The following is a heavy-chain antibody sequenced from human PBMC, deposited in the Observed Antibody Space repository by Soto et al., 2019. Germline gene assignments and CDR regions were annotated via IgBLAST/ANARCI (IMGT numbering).Heavy chain of an antibody. CDR3: GRYVDYYRDV. CDR1: GYTFNGYY. V-gene: IGHV1-2*04. CDR2: INPNSGGT. Sequence: QVQLVQSGAEVKKPGASVKVSCKASGYTFNGYYMHWVRQAPGQGLEWMGWINPNSGGTNYAQKFKGWVTMTRDTSIGTAYMELSRLRSDDTAVYYCGRYVDYYRDVWGKGSTVTVYS. J-gene: IGHJ6*03. D-gene: IGHD3-16*01.